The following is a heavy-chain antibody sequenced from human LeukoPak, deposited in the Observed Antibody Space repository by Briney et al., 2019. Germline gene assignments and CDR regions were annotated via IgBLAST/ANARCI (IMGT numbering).Heavy chain of an antibody. Sequence: ASVKVSCKASGYTFTGYYMHWVRQAPGQGLELMGWINPNSGGTNYAQKFQGRVTMTRDTSISTAYMELSRLRSDDTAVYFCKKKTQYDILTGYYNSWFDPWGQGTLVTVSS. D-gene: IGHD3-9*01. CDR2: INPNSGGT. CDR1: GYTFTGYY. CDR3: KKKTQYDILTGYYNSWFDP. V-gene: IGHV1-2*02. J-gene: IGHJ5*02.